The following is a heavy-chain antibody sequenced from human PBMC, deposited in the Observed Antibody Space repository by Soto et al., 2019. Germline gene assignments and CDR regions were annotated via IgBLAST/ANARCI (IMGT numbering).Heavy chain of an antibody. Sequence: GGSLRLSCAASGFTFSSYNMNWVRQAPGKGLEWVSYISSSSSTIYYADSVKGRFTISRDNAKNALYLQMNSLRAEDTAVYYCARERGYSGYDQNSYYYYYMDVWGKGTTVTVSS. CDR2: ISSSSSTI. CDR1: GFTFSSYN. CDR3: ARERGYSGYDQNSYYYYYMDV. V-gene: IGHV3-48*01. J-gene: IGHJ6*03. D-gene: IGHD5-12*01.